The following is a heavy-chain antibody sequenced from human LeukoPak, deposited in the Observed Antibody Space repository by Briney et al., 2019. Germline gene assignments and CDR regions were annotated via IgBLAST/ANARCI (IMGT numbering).Heavy chain of an antibody. CDR2: ISYDGSNK. D-gene: IGHD1-26*01. J-gene: IGHJ4*02. CDR1: GFTFSSYA. CDR3: ARAWELLRPFDY. V-gene: IGHV3-30-3*01. Sequence: GGSLRLSCAASGFTFSSYAMHWVRQAPGKGLEWVAVISYDGSNKYYADSVKGRFTISRDNSKNTLYLQMNSLSAEDTAVYYCARAWELLRPFDYWGQGTLVTVSS.